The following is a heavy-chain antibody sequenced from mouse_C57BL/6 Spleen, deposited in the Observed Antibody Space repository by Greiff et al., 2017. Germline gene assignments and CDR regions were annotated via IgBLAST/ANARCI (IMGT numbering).Heavy chain of an antibody. CDR3: ARLGLGAY. CDR2: IDPSDSYT. Sequence: VQLQQPGAELVKPGASVKLSCKASGYTFTSYWMQWVKQRPGQGLEWIGEIDPSDSYTNYNQKFKGKATLTVDTSSSTAYMQLSSLTSEDSAVYYCARLGLGAYWGQGTLVTVSA. D-gene: IGHD3-3*01. V-gene: IGHV1-50*01. CDR1: GYTFTSYW. J-gene: IGHJ3*01.